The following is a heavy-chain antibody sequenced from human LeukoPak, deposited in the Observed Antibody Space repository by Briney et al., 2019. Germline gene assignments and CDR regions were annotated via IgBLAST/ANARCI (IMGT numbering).Heavy chain of an antibody. CDR1: GGSISSYY. CDR2: TYTSGST. Sequence: SETLSLTCTVSGGSISSYYWSLIRQPAGKGLEWIGRTYTSGSTNYNPSLKSRVTMSVDTSKNQFSLKLSSVTAADTAVYYCAGYSGYDWGYYYYYMDVWGKGTTVTVSS. D-gene: IGHD5-12*01. V-gene: IGHV4-4*07. J-gene: IGHJ6*03. CDR3: AGYSGYDWGYYYYYMDV.